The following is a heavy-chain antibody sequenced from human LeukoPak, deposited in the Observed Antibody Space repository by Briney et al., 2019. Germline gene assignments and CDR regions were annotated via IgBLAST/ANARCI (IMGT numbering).Heavy chain of an antibody. V-gene: IGHV3-30*18. CDR3: AKLPIAVAGGSFDY. CDR1: GFTFSSYG. Sequence: GGSLRLSCAASGFTFSSYGMHWVRQAPGKGLEWVAVISYDGSNKYYADSVKGRFTISRDNSKNTLYLQMNSLRAEDTAVYYCAKLPIAVAGGSFDYWGQGTLVTVSS. CDR2: ISYDGSNK. J-gene: IGHJ4*02. D-gene: IGHD6-19*01.